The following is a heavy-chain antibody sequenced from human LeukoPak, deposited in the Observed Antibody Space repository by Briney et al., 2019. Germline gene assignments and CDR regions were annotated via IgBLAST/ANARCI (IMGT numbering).Heavy chain of an antibody. Sequence: SETLSLICAVSGGSISSGGYSWSWIRQPPGKGLEWIGYIYHSGSTYYNPSLKSRVTISVDRSKNQFSLKLSSVTAADTAVYYCASTPYNWNYTPHFDYWGQGTLVTVSS. CDR3: ASTPYNWNYTPHFDY. CDR2: IYHSGST. J-gene: IGHJ4*02. CDR1: GGSISSGGYS. D-gene: IGHD1-7*01. V-gene: IGHV4-30-2*01.